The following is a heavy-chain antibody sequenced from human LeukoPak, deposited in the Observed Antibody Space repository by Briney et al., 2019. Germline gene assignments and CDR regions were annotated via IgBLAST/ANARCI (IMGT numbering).Heavy chain of an antibody. CDR2: ISSSGSTI. V-gene: IGHV3-11*04. J-gene: IGHJ4*02. CDR1: GFTFSDYY. CDR3: AKLNYGDEDYFDY. D-gene: IGHD4-17*01. Sequence: PGGSLRLSCAASGFTFSDYYMSWIRQAPGKGLEWVSYISSSGSTIYYADSVKGRFTISRDNAKNSLYLQMNGLRAEDTAVYYCAKLNYGDEDYFDYWGQGTLVTVSS.